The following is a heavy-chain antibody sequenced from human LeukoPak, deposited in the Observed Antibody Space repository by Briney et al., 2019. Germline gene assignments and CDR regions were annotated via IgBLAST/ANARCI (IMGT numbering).Heavy chain of an antibody. D-gene: IGHD5-24*01. Sequence: PGGSLRLSCAASGFTFSSYAMSWVRQAPGKGLEWVSAVSGSGGSTYYADSVKGRFTISRDNSKNTLYLRMNSLRAEDTAVYYCAKGRDGYNRYDYWGQGTLVTVSS. CDR3: AKGRDGYNRYDY. CDR1: GFTFSSYA. CDR2: VSGSGGST. J-gene: IGHJ4*02. V-gene: IGHV3-23*01.